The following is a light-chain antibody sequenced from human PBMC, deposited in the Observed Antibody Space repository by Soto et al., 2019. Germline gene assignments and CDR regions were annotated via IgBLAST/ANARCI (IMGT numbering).Light chain of an antibody. Sequence: EIVMTQSPVTLSVSPGERVTLSCRASQSVRSNLAWYQQKPGQAPRLLIYGASTRATGIPDRFSGSGSGTEFTLTISSLQSEDLAVYYCQQYSNLPPFTFGPGTKVDIK. CDR1: QSVRSN. J-gene: IGKJ3*01. V-gene: IGKV3-15*01. CDR3: QQYSNLPPFT. CDR2: GAS.